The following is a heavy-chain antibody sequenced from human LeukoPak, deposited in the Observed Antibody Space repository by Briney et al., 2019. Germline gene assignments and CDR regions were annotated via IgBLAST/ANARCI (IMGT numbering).Heavy chain of an antibody. V-gene: IGHV3-7*01. D-gene: IGHD3-10*01. CDR2: IKQDGSEK. Sequence: GGSLRLSCAASGFTFSSYAMSWVRQAPGKGLEWVANIKQDGSEKYYVDSVRGRFTISRDNAKNSLYLQMNSLRAEDTAVYYCARDLYSMVRGDVWWLDPWGQGALVTVSS. CDR3: ARDLYSMVRGDVWWLDP. CDR1: GFTFSSYA. J-gene: IGHJ5*02.